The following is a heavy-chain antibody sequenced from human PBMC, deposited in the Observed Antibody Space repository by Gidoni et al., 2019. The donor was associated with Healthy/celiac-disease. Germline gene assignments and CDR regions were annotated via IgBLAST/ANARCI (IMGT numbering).Heavy chain of an antibody. Sequence: EVQLVQSGAEVNKPGESLKISCKGSGYSFTSYWIVWVRHMPGKGLEWMGIIYPGDSDTRDSPSVQGQVTISADKSISTAYLQWSSMKASDTDMYYCARSPSLTIFGVVTDHDAFDIWGQGTMVTVSS. J-gene: IGHJ3*02. CDR2: IYPGDSDT. CDR1: GYSFTSYW. D-gene: IGHD3-3*01. V-gene: IGHV5-51*01. CDR3: ARSPSLTIFGVVTDHDAFDI.